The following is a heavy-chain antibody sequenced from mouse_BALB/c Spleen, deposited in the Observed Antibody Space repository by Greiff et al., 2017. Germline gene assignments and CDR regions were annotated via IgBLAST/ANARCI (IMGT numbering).Heavy chain of an antibody. J-gene: IGHJ4*01. V-gene: IGHV5-12-1*01. CDR3: ARRGYYGYDNYAMDY. CDR1: GFAFSSYD. Sequence: EVHLVESGGGLVKPGGSLKLSCAASGFAFSSYDMSWVRQTPEKRLEWVAYISSGGGSTYYPDTVKGRFTISRDNAKNTLYLQMSSLKSEDTAMYYCARRGYYGYDNYAMDYWGQGTSVTVSS. CDR2: ISSGGGST. D-gene: IGHD2-2*01.